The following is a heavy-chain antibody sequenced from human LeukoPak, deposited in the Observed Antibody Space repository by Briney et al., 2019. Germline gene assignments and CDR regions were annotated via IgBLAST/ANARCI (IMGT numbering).Heavy chain of an antibody. CDR2: IYSSGST. CDR1: GASMSSYY. V-gene: IGHV4-59*01. Sequence: SETLSLTCTVSGASMSSYYWTWIRQPPGKGLEWIGYIYSSGSTNSDPSLKSRVTISVDTSKNQFSLNLSSVTAADTAVYYCARGGEAGLADWGQGTLVTVSS. J-gene: IGHJ4*02. D-gene: IGHD4-17*01. CDR3: ARGGEAGLAD.